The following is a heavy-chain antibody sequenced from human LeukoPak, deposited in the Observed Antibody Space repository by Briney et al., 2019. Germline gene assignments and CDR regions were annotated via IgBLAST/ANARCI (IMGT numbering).Heavy chain of an antibody. CDR3: ARVYRAVAGSGYYFDY. J-gene: IGHJ4*02. V-gene: IGHV3-53*01. Sequence: GGSLRLSCAASGFTVRTDYMSWVRQAPGKGLEWVSVIYSGGSTYYADSVKGRFTISRDNSKNTLSLQMNSLRAEDTAVYYCARVYRAVAGSGYYFDYWGQGTLVTVSS. CDR1: GFTVRTDY. D-gene: IGHD6-19*01. CDR2: IYSGGST.